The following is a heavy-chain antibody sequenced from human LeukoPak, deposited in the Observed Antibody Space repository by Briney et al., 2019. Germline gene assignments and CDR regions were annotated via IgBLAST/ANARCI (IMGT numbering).Heavy chain of an antibody. D-gene: IGHD3-10*01. J-gene: IGHJ5*02. CDR3: ARDLRGQVSDH. V-gene: IGHV3-30*02. CDR1: GFIFSSYG. Sequence: GGSLRLSCAASGFIFSSYGMHWVRQAPGKGLEWVSFIWYSGDNEFYADSVKGRFTISRDNFKNILYLQMSSLRTEDTAVYFCARDLRGQVSDHWGQGTLVTVSS. CDR2: IWYSGDNE.